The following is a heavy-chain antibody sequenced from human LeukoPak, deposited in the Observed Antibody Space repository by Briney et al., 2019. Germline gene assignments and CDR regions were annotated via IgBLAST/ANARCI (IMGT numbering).Heavy chain of an antibody. V-gene: IGHV4-34*01. CDR1: GFTFSSYA. CDR2: INHSGST. CDR3: ARVKGELSFVDY. J-gene: IGHJ4*02. Sequence: GSLRLFCAASGFTFSSYAMSWVRQPPGKGLEWIGEINHSGSTNYNPSLKSRVTISVDTSKNQFSLKLSSVTAADTAVYYCARVKGELSFVDYWGQGTLVTVSS. D-gene: IGHD3-16*02.